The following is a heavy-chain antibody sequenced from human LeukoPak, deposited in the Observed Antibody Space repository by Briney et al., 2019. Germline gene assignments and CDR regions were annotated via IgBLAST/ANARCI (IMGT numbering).Heavy chain of an antibody. CDR1: GYTFTSYY. V-gene: IGHV1-46*01. CDR2: INPSGGST. J-gene: IGHJ4*02. D-gene: IGHD3-10*01. Sequence: ASVKVSCKASGYTFTSYYMHWVRQAPGQGLEWMGIINPSGGSTSYAQKFQGRVTMTRDTSTSTVYMELRSLRSEDTAVYYCARGGLTMVRGVVYYFDCWGQGTLVTVSS. CDR3: ARGGLTMVRGVVYYFDC.